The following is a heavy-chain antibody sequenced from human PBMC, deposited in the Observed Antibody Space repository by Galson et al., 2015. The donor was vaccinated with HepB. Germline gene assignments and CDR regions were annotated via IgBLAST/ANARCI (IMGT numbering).Heavy chain of an antibody. CDR2: ISSSGSTI. CDR1: GFTFSSYE. V-gene: IGHV3-48*03. CDR3: ARDGGYGDYVRYFDY. Sequence: SLRLSCAASGFTFSSYEMNWVRQAPGKGLEWVSYISSSGSTIYYADSVKGRFTISRDNAKNSLYLQMNSLRAEDTAVYYCARDGGYGDYVRYFDYWGQGTLVTVSS. D-gene: IGHD4-17*01. J-gene: IGHJ4*02.